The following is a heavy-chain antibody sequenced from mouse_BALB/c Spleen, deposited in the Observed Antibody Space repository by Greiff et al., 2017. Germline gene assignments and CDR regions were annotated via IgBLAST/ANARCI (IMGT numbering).Heavy chain of an antibody. CDR2: IYPSDSYT. CDR1: GYTFTSYW. Sequence: QVQLQQPGAELVRPGASVKLSCKASGYTFTSYWINWVKQRPGQGLEWIGNIYPSDSYTNYNQKFKDKATLTVDKSSSTAYMQLSSPTSEDSAVYYCTRRYGNYGHWYLDVWGAGTTVTVSP. V-gene: IGHV1-69*02. J-gene: IGHJ1*01. CDR3: TRRYGNYGHWYLDV. D-gene: IGHD2-1*01.